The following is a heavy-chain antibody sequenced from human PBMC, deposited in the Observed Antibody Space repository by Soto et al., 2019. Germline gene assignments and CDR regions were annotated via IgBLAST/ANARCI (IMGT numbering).Heavy chain of an antibody. Sequence: GGSLRLSCAASGFTFSNFALNWVRQAPGKWLEWVSTISASGKSTYYADSVRGRFTISRDNSGNMLFLQMNGLGADDAAVYYCAKDVAATLWGQGXLVTVYS. V-gene: IGHV3-23*01. D-gene: IGHD6-13*01. CDR3: AKDVAATL. CDR1: GFTFSNFA. J-gene: IGHJ4*02. CDR2: ISASGKST.